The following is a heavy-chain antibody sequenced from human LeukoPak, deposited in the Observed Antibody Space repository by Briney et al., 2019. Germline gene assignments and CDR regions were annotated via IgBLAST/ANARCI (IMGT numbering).Heavy chain of an antibody. CDR2: ISSSGSTI. J-gene: IGHJ3*02. V-gene: IGHV3-11*01. D-gene: IGHD6-13*01. Sequence: GGSLRLSCAASGFTFSDYYMSWIRQAPGKGLEGVSYISSSGSTIYYADSVKGRFTISRDNAKNSLYLPMNSLRAEDTAVYYCARASSSWYGRDAFDIWGQGTMVTVSS. CDR3: ARASSSWYGRDAFDI. CDR1: GFTFSDYY.